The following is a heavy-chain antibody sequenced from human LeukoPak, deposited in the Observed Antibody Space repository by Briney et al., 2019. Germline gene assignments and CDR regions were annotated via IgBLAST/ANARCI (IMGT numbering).Heavy chain of an antibody. CDR1: GFTFSRYW. CDR2: IKQEGSEK. CDR3: ARDLGVVYALGFEY. D-gene: IGHD2-8*02. V-gene: IGHV3-7*05. Sequence: GGSLRLSCAASGFTFSRYWMNWVRRAPGKGREWVANIKQEGSEKYTVDSVKGRFTTSRDNAKNSLYLQMNSLRAEDTAVYYCARDLGVVYALGFEYWGQGTLVTVSS. J-gene: IGHJ4*02.